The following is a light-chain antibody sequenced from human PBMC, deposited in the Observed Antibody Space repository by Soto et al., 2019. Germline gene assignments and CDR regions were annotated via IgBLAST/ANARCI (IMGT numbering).Light chain of an antibody. Sequence: QMTQSPSSLSASVGDRITITCRASRDIGSDLSWYQQKPGKAPNLLIYAASNLQSGVPSRFSGGGSGTEFTLTISKLQPDDSGTYYCHKYKSYTPYTIGQGTKVDIK. CDR1: RDIGSD. V-gene: IGKV1-17*02. CDR3: HKYKSYTPYT. CDR2: AAS. J-gene: IGKJ2*01.